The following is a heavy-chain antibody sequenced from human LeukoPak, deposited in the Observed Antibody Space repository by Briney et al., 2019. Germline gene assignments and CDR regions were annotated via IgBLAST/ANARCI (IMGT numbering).Heavy chain of an antibody. V-gene: IGHV1-2*02. CDR1: GYTFTGYY. CDR2: INPNSGGT. J-gene: IGHJ4*02. CDR3: ARGPLRGVVITTPDY. D-gene: IGHD3-3*01. Sequence: ASVKVSCKASGYTFTGYYMHWVRQAPGQGLEWMGWINPNSGGTNYAQKFQGRVTMTRDTSISTAYMELSRLRSEDTAVYYCARGPLRGVVITTPDYWGQGTLVTVSS.